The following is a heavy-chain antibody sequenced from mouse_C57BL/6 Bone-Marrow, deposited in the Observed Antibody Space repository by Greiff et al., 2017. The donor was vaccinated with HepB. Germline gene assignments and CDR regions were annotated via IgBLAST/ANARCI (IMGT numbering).Heavy chain of an antibody. V-gene: IGHV1-69*01. J-gene: IGHJ3*01. CDR1: GYTFTSYW. Sequence: VQLQQSGAELVMPGASVKLSCKASGYTFTSYWMHWVKQRPGQGLEWIGEIDPSDSYTNYNQKFKGKSTLTVDKSSSTAYMQLSSLTSEDSAVYYCASSIYYIFAYWGQGTLVTVSA. D-gene: IGHD1-1*01. CDR2: IDPSDSYT. CDR3: ASSIYYIFAY.